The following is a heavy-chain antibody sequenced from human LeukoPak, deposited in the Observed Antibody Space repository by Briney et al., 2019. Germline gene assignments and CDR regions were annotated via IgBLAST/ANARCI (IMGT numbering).Heavy chain of an antibody. CDR1: GFTFDDYA. CDR2: ISWNSGSI. Sequence: PGRSLRLSCAASGFTFDDYAMHWVRHAPGKGLEWVSGISWNSGSIGYADSVKGRFTISRDDAKNSLHLQMNSLRAEDTALYYCASGYGGNYYFDYWGQGTLVTVSS. D-gene: IGHD5-12*01. J-gene: IGHJ4*02. V-gene: IGHV3-9*01. CDR3: ASGYGGNYYFDY.